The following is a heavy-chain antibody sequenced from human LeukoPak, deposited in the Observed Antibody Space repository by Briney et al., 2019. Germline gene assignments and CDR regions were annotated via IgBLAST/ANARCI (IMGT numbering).Heavy chain of an antibody. V-gene: IGHV4-59*01. CDR2: IYYSGST. D-gene: IGHD6-19*01. Sequence: SETLSLTCTVSGGSISSYYWSWIRQPPGKGLEWIGYIYYSGSTNYNPSLKSRVTISVDTSKNQSSLKLSSVTAADTAVYYCARVGWFDAFDIWGQGTMVTVSS. J-gene: IGHJ3*02. CDR3: ARVGWFDAFDI. CDR1: GGSISSYY.